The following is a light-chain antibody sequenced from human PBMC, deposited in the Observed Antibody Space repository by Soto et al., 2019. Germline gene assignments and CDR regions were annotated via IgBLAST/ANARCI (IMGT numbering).Light chain of an antibody. CDR3: QQYNSYRWT. J-gene: IGKJ1*01. CDR1: QSVSSY. Sequence: EIVLTQSPATLSLSPGEGATVSCRASQSVSSYLAWYQQKPGQAPRLLISGASNRATGIPARFSGSGSGTEFTLTISSLQPDDFATYYCQQYNSYRWTFGQGTKVDIK. V-gene: IGKV3D-15*01. CDR2: GAS.